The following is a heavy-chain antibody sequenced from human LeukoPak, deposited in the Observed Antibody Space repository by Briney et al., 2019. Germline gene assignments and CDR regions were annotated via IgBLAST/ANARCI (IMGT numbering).Heavy chain of an antibody. V-gene: IGHV1-2*02. J-gene: IGHJ5*02. CDR2: INPNSGAT. D-gene: IGHD5/OR15-5a*01. Sequence: ASVKVSCKASGYTFTGYYMHWVRQAPGQGLEWMGCINPNSGATNYAQKFQGRVTMTRDTSISTAYMELSRLRSDDTAVYYCARTSGYSVYDWFDPWGQGTLVTVSS. CDR3: ARTSGYSVYDWFDP. CDR1: GYTFTGYY.